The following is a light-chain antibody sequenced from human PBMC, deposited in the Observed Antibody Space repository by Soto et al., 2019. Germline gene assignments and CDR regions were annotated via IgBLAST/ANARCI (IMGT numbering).Light chain of an antibody. CDR1: QSLLHSNGYNY. J-gene: IGKJ1*01. CDR2: LGS. Sequence: DIVMTQSPLSLPVTPGEPASISCRSSQSLLHSNGYNYLDWYLQKPGQSPQLLIYLGSNRASGVPDRFSGSGSGTDLTLKISRVEAEDVGVYYCMQALQTPRRTFDQGTKVEIK. V-gene: IGKV2-28*01. CDR3: MQALQTPRRT.